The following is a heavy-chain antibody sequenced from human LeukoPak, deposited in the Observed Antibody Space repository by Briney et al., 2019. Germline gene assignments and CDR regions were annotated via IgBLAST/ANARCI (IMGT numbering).Heavy chain of an antibody. CDR1: GYPFSNYA. V-gene: IGHV3-23*01. CDR2: MSGSGRCA. J-gene: IGHJ4*02. D-gene: IGHD3-22*01. Sequence: GGPLRLSCGASGYPFSNYAMTGVRRAPGRGLEGVSNMSGSGRCAYYTDSVRSRCTISRDNSKNTLYLQMKSLRVEDTAVYYCARGKDTYNYDSSGYYFGEYWGQGTLVTVSS. CDR3: ARGKDTYNYDSSGYYFGEY.